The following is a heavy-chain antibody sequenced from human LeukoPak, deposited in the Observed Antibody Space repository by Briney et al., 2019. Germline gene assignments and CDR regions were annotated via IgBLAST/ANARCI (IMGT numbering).Heavy chain of an antibody. V-gene: IGHV4-4*07. Sequence: PSETLSLTCTVSGGSISNYYWSWMRQPAGKGLEWIGRIYSSGTTLYNPSLKSRVTLSVDTSKNHFSLKLSSVTAADTAVYYCARTSATGGTYFDYWGQGTLVTVSS. CDR2: IYSSGTT. J-gene: IGHJ4*02. D-gene: IGHD1-26*01. CDR1: GGSISNYY. CDR3: ARTSATGGTYFDY.